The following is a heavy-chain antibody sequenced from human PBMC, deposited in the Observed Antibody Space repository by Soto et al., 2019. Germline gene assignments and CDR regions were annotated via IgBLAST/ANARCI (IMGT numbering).Heavy chain of an antibody. CDR1: GFTFSSYG. CDR2: ISYDGSNK. Sequence: QVQLVESGGGVVQPGRSLRLSSAASGFTFSSYGMHWVRQAPGKGLEWVAVISYDGSNKYYADSVKGRFTISRDNSKNTLYLQMNSLRAEDTAVYYCAKDLLAARPDYYYYGMDVWGQGTTVTVSS. V-gene: IGHV3-30*18. D-gene: IGHD6-6*01. CDR3: AKDLLAARPDYYYYGMDV. J-gene: IGHJ6*02.